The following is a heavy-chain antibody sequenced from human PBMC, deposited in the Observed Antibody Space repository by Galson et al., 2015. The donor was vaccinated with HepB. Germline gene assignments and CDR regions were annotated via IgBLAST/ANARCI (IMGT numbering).Heavy chain of an antibody. D-gene: IGHD2-15*01. CDR1: GFTFSSYA. CDR3: ARPQTREVVQH. Sequence: SLRLSCAASGFTFSSYAMHWVRQAPGKGLEWVAVISYDGSNKYYADSVKGRFTISRDNSKNTLYLQMNSLRAEDTAVYYCARPQTREVVQHWGQGTLVTVSS. V-gene: IGHV3-30*04. CDR2: ISYDGSNK. J-gene: IGHJ1*01.